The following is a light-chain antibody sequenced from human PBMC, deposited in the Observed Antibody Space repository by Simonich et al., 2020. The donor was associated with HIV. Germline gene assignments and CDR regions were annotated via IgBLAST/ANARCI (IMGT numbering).Light chain of an antibody. CDR2: EGS. CDR3: SSYTSSSTLV. V-gene: IGLV2-14*01. Sequence: QSALTQPASVSGSPGQSITISCTGTSSDVGGYNYVSCYQHPPGKAPKLMIYEGSTRPSGVSNRFSGSKSANTASLTISGLQAEDEADYYCSSYTSSSTLVFGGGTKLTVL. CDR1: SSDVGGYNY. J-gene: IGLJ2*01.